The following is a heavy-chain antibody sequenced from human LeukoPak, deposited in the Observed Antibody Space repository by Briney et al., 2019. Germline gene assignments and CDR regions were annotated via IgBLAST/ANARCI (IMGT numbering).Heavy chain of an antibody. CDR3: ARSHTPGYSYGPPIYYYGMDV. J-gene: IGHJ6*02. CDR1: GGSISSYY. V-gene: IGHV4-59*01. CDR2: IYYSGST. D-gene: IGHD5-18*01. Sequence: SETLSLTCTVSGGSISSYYWSWIRQPPGKGLEWIGYIYYSGSTNYNPSLKSRVTISVDTSKNQFSLKLSSVTAADTAVYYCARSHTPGYSYGPPIYYYGMDVWGQGTTVTVSS.